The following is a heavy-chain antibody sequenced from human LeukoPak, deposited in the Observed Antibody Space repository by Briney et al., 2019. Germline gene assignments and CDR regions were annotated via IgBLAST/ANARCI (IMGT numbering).Heavy chain of an antibody. V-gene: IGHV3-74*01. Sequence: HAGGSLRLSCAASGFTFSSYWMHWVRQAPGKGLVWVSRINSDGSSTSYADSVKGRFTISRDNAKNTLYLRMNSLRAEDTAVYYCVRGNSGYGNFDYWGQGTLVTVSS. CDR1: GFTFSSYW. J-gene: IGHJ4*02. D-gene: IGHD5-12*01. CDR3: VRGNSGYGNFDY. CDR2: INSDGSST.